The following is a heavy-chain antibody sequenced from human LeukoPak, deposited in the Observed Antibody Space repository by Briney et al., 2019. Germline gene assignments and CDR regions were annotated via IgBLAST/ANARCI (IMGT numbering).Heavy chain of an antibody. D-gene: IGHD1-26*01. CDR3: ASLEAPWEPAIYIDAFDI. CDR1: GFTFSSYS. V-gene: IGHV3-48*01. Sequence: GGSLRLSCAASGFTFSSYSMNWVRQAPGKGLEWVSYISSSSSTIYYADSVKGRFTISRDNAKNSLYLQMNSLRAEDTAVYYCASLEAPWEPAIYIDAFDIWGQGIMVTVSS. J-gene: IGHJ3*02. CDR2: ISSSSSTI.